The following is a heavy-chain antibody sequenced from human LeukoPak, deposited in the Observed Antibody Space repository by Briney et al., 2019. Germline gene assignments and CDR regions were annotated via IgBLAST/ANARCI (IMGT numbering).Heavy chain of an antibody. CDR1: GYSFTSYW. CDR3: ARRGAYCGGDCYHNWFDP. CDR2: IYAGDSDT. J-gene: IGHJ5*02. D-gene: IGHD2-21*02. Sequence: GESLKISCKGSGYSFTSYWIGWVRQMPGKGLEWMGIIYAGDSDTRYSPSFQGQVTISADKSISTAYLQWSSLKASDTAMYYCARRGAYCGGDCYHNWFDPWGQGTLVTVSS. V-gene: IGHV5-51*01.